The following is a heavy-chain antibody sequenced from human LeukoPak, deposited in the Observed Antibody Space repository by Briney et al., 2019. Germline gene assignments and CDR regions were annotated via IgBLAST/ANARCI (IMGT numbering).Heavy chain of an antibody. CDR3: ASGRRDSRGYYYFDY. CDR1: GFTFSSYG. V-gene: IGHV3-33*01. Sequence: GGSLRLSCAASGFTFSSYGMHWVRQAPSKGLEWVAVIWYDGSNKYYADSVKGRFTISRDNSKNTLYLQMNSLRAEDTAVYYCASGRRDSRGYYYFDYWGQGTLVTVSS. CDR2: IWYDGSNK. D-gene: IGHD3-22*01. J-gene: IGHJ4*02.